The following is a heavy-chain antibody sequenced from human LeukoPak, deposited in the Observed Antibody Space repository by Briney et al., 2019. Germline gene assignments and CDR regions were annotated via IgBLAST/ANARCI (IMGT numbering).Heavy chain of an antibody. V-gene: IGHV4-34*01. D-gene: IGHD5-18*01. CDR1: GGSFSGYY. Sequence: SETLSLTCTVYGGSFSGYYWSWIRQPPGKGLEWIGEINHSGSTNYNPSLKSRVTVSLDTSKNQFSLKLSSVTAADTAVYYCARGQKYRNGYTVTELGSGYFDYWGQGTLVTVSS. CDR2: INHSGST. J-gene: IGHJ4*02. CDR3: ARGQKYRNGYTVTELGSGYFDY.